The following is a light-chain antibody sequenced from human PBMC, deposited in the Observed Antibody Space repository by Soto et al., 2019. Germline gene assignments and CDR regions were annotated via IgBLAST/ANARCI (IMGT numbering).Light chain of an antibody. CDR1: SSNIGSNT. CDR2: SNN. J-gene: IGLJ2*01. Sequence: QAVVTQPPSASGTPGQRVTISCSGSSSNIGSNTVNWYQQLPGTAPKLLIYSNNQRPSGVPDRFSGSKSGTSASLAISGLQSEEEADYYCAAWDDSLNALVFGGGTKLTVL. V-gene: IGLV1-44*01. CDR3: AAWDDSLNALV.